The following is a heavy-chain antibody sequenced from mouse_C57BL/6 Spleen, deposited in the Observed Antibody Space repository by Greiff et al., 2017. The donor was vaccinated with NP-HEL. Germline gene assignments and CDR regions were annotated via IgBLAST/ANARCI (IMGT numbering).Heavy chain of an antibody. CDR3: ARLPHYYGSSYDFDY. D-gene: IGHD1-1*01. J-gene: IGHJ2*01. CDR1: GYTFTDYN. Sequence: EVKVVESGPELVKPGASVKIPCKASGYTFTDYNMDWVKQSHGKSLEWIGDINPNNGGTIYNQKFKGKATLTVDKSSSTAYMELRSLTSEDTAVDYCARLPHYYGSSYDFDYWGQGTTLTVSS. V-gene: IGHV1-18*01. CDR2: INPNNGGT.